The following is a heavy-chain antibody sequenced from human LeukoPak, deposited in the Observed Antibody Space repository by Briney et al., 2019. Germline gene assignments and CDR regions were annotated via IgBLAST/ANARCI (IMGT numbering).Heavy chain of an antibody. V-gene: IGHV4-4*07. CDR3: ARDSSSWDYWYFDL. CDR1: GGSISSYY. CDR2: IYTSGST. Sequence: SETLSLTCTVSGGSISSYYWSWIRQPAGKGLEWIGRIYTSGSTNYNPSLKSRVTISVDTSKNQFSLKLSSVTAADTAVYYCARDSSSWDYWYFDLWGRGTLVTVSS. J-gene: IGHJ2*01. D-gene: IGHD6-13*01.